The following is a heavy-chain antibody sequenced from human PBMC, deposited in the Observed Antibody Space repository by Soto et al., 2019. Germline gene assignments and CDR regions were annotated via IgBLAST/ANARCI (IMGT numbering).Heavy chain of an antibody. CDR3: ARVASSVDYYFDY. J-gene: IGHJ4*02. D-gene: IGHD2-21*02. CDR2: INHSGST. V-gene: IGHV4-34*01. CDR1: GGSFSGYY. Sequence: QVQLQQWGAGLLKPSETLSLTCAVYGGSFSGYYWSWIRQPPGKGLEWIGEINHSGSTNYNPSLKSRVTISVDTSKNQFSLKLSSVTAADTAVYYCARVASSVDYYFDYWGQGTLVTVSS.